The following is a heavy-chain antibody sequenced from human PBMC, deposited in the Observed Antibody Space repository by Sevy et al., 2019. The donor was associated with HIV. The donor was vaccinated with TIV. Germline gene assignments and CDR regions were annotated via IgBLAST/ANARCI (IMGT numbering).Heavy chain of an antibody. CDR1: GFTFSKYG. D-gene: IGHD6-19*01. CDR3: AKVRVAAVPGSGYFDY. Sequence: GGSLRLSCAASGFTFSKYGMCWVRQAPGKGLEWVSFISSSAISTYYADSVKGRFTISIDNSKNTLFLQMNRLRAEDTAVYYCAKVRVAAVPGSGYFDYWGQGTLVTVSS. V-gene: IGHV3-23*01. J-gene: IGHJ4*02. CDR2: ISSSAIST.